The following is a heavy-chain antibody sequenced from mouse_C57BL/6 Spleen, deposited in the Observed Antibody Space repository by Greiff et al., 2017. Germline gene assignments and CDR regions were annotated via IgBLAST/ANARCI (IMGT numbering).Heavy chain of an antibody. J-gene: IGHJ2*01. V-gene: IGHV1-15*01. CDR2: IDPETGGT. CDR1: GYTFTDYE. Sequence: VQLQQSGAELVRPGASVTLSCKASGYTFTDYEMHWVKQTPVHGLEWIGAIDPETGGTAYNQKFKGKAILTADKSSSTAYMELRSLTSEDSAVYYCTSGDGNYFYYFDYWGQGTTLTVSS. CDR3: TSGDGNYFYYFDY. D-gene: IGHD2-1*01.